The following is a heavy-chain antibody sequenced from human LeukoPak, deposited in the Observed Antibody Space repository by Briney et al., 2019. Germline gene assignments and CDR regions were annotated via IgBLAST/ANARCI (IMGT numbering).Heavy chain of an antibody. D-gene: IGHD6-6*01. V-gene: IGHV3-48*01. Sequence: GGSLRLSCAASGFTFRNSGMDWVRQTPGKGLEWVSYISATSSTVNYADSVKGRFTISRDNAKDSLYLQMSSLRPDDTAVYYCARGGAARPGYWGQGTLVTVSS. CDR2: ISATSSTV. J-gene: IGHJ4*02. CDR3: ARGGAARPGY. CDR1: GFTFRNSG.